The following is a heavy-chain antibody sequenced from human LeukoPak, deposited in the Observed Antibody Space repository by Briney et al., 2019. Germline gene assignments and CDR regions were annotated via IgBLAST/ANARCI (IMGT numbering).Heavy chain of an antibody. J-gene: IGHJ4*02. CDR2: ISSSGSTI. V-gene: IGHV3-48*03. Sequence: PGGSLRLSCAASGFTFSSYEMNWVRQAPGKGLGWVSYISSSGSTIYYADSVKGRFTISRDNAKNSLYLQMNSLRAEDTAVYYCAREAVTTSLFDYWGQGTLVTVSS. CDR1: GFTFSSYE. CDR3: AREAVTTSLFDY. D-gene: IGHD4-17*01.